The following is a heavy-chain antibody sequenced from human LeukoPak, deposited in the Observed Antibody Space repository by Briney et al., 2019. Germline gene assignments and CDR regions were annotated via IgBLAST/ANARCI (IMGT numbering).Heavy chain of an antibody. J-gene: IGHJ4*02. CDR2: INSGGTLT. CDR3: SRGGKGVTGLDS. V-gene: IGHV3-74*03. D-gene: IGHD2-21*02. CDR1: GFTFSTYW. Sequence: GGSLRLSCAASGFTFSTYWMHWLRQIPGKGLVWLSVINSGGTLTKYADAVKGRFTISRDNAKNTLHLQLNSLRADDTAVYCCSRGGKGVTGLDSGGQGTLVTVFS.